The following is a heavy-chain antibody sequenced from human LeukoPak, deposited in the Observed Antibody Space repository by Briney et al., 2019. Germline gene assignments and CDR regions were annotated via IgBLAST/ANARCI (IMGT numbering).Heavy chain of an antibody. D-gene: IGHD3-22*01. Sequence: SATLSLSCVVSGSPISSGYHWGWIRQPPGEGLEWLGSVYRSGSTYCNPSLKSRVTISVDTSKNQFSLKLSSVTAADTAVYYCAGVSYYYDSSGSDWGQGTLVTVSS. V-gene: IGHV4-38-2*01. J-gene: IGHJ4*02. CDR1: GSPISSGYH. CDR3: AGVSYYYDSSGSD. CDR2: VYRSGST.